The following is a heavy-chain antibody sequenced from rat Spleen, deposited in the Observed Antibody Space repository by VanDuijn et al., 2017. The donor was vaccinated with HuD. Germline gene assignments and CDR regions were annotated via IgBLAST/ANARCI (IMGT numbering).Heavy chain of an antibody. D-gene: IGHD1-2*01. CDR1: GFTFSDYY. Sequence: EVQLVESGGGLVQPGRSLKLSCAASGFTFSDYYMAWVRQAPTKGLEWIASISTGGGNTYYRDSVKGRFTISRDNAKNTQYLQMDSLRSEDTATYYCARHGPTTIAAPMDAWGQGASVTVSS. CDR3: ARHGPTTIAAPMDA. CDR2: ISTGGGNT. V-gene: IGHV5S13*01. J-gene: IGHJ4*01.